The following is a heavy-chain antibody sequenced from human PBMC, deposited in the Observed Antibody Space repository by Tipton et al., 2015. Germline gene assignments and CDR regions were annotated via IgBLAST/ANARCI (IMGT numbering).Heavy chain of an antibody. D-gene: IGHD4-17*01. Sequence: TLSLTCAVSGYSITSGFYWGWIRQPPGQGLEWIGSFFHSGNTFHNPSLRSRVIISVDTSKNQFSLTVTSVTAADTAVYYCARSRYTVTPDSWGQGTLVTVSS. J-gene: IGHJ4*02. V-gene: IGHV4-38-2*01. CDR1: GYSITSGFY. CDR2: FFHSGNT. CDR3: ARSRYTVTPDS.